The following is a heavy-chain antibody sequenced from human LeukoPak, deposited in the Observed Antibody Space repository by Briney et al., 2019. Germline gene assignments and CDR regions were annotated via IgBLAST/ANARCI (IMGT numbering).Heavy chain of an antibody. J-gene: IGHJ4*02. CDR3: ARDRVSYSDSSGYYR. CDR1: GYTFTSYV. Sequence: ASVKVSCKASGYTFTSYVISWVRQAPGQGLEWMGWINAYNGNTNYAQNLKGRVTMTTDTSSSTTYMELRSLRSDDTAVHYCARDRVSYSDSSGYYRWGQGTLVTVSS. CDR2: INAYNGNT. D-gene: IGHD3-22*01. V-gene: IGHV1-18*01.